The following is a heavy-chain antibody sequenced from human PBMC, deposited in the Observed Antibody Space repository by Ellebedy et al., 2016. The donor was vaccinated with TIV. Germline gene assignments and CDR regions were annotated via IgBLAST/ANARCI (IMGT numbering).Heavy chain of an antibody. CDR1: GFTFSSYG. J-gene: IGHJ3*02. V-gene: IGHV3-30*18. Sequence: GESLKISCAASGFTFSSYGMHWVRQAPGKGLEWVAVISYDGSNKYYADSVKGRFTISRDNSKNTLYLQMNSLRAEDTAVYYCAKDHIRDIVVVTAIGDAFDIWGQGTMVTVSS. CDR2: ISYDGSNK. D-gene: IGHD2-21*02. CDR3: AKDHIRDIVVVTAIGDAFDI.